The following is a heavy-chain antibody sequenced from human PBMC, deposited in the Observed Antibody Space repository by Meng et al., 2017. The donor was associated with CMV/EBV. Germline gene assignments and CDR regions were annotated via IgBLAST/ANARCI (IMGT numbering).Heavy chain of an antibody. D-gene: IGHD6-13*01. CDR2: IYTSGST. CDR3: ARVFPPLAAADYRQNNWFDP. CDR1: GGSISSYY. J-gene: IGHJ5*02. Sequence: QVQVAESGPGLVKPSECLFLTCTASGGSISSYYWSWIRQPAGKGLEGIGRIYTSGSTNYNPSLKSRVTMSVDTSKNQFSLKLSSVTAADTAVYYCARVFPPLAAADYRQNNWFDPWGQGTLVTVSS. V-gene: IGHV4-4*07.